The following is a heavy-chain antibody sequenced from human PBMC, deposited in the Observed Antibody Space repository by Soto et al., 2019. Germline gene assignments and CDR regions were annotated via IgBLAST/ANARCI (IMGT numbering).Heavy chain of an antibody. CDR1: GYTFTSYG. Sequence: SVKVSCKASGYTFTSYGISWVRQAPGQGLEWMGGIIPIFGTANYAQKFQGRVTITADESTSTAYMELSSLRSEDTAVYYCAREKEVGMDVWGQGTTVTVSS. V-gene: IGHV1-69*13. J-gene: IGHJ6*02. CDR2: IIPIFGTA. CDR3: AREKEVGMDV.